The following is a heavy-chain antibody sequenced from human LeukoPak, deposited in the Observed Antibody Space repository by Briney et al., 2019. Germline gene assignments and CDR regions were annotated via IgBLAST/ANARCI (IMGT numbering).Heavy chain of an antibody. V-gene: IGHV4-61*01. D-gene: IGHD3-22*01. CDR3: ARLNYYDSSGHDY. CDR1: GGSVSSGSYY. Sequence: SETLSLTCTVSGGSVSSGSYYWSWIRQPPGKGLERIGYIYYSGSTNYNPSLKSRVTISVDTSKNQFSLKLSSVTASDTAVYYCARLNYYDSSGHDYWGQGTLVTVSS. J-gene: IGHJ4*02. CDR2: IYYSGST.